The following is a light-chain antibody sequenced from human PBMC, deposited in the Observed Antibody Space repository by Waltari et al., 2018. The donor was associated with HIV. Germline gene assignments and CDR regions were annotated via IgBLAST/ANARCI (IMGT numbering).Light chain of an antibody. Sequence: DIVMTQSPDSLAVSLGERATINCKSSQSLLYNVNNKNYLAWYQQKPGQPPKLLIYWASSRESGFPDRFSGSGSGTDFTLTISSLQAADVAVYYCQQYYSTPWTFGQGTKVDI. CDR1: QSLLYNVNNKNY. CDR2: WAS. CDR3: QQYYSTPWT. V-gene: IGKV4-1*01. J-gene: IGKJ1*01.